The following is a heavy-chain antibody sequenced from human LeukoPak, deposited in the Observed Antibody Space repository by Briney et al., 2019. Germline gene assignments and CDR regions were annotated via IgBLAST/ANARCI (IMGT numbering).Heavy chain of an antibody. J-gene: IGHJ6*03. CDR2: IYKNAIT. CDR1: GFTVSSNY. Sequence: GGSLRLSCAASGFTVSSNYMTWVRQAPGKGLEWVSVIYKNAITFHADTVKGRFTISRDNSKNTLYLQMNNLRADDTAVYYCARSLRVRGVPDYMDVWGKGTTVTVSS. V-gene: IGHV3-53*01. D-gene: IGHD3-10*01. CDR3: ARSLRVRGVPDYMDV.